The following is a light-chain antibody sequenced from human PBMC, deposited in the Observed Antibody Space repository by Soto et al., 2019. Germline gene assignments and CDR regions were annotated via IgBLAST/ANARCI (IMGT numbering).Light chain of an antibody. J-gene: IGLJ1*01. CDR2: EVT. Sequence: QSVLTQPPSASGSPGQSVTISCSGTSSDVGGYTYVSWYQQHPGKAPKLMIYEVTKRPSGVPDRFSGSKSGNTASLTVSGLQAEDEADYYCSSYAGSNNYVFGTGTQLTVL. CDR1: SSDVGGYTY. CDR3: SSYAGSNNYV. V-gene: IGLV2-8*01.